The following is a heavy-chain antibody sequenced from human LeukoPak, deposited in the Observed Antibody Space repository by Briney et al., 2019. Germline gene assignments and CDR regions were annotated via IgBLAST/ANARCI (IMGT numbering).Heavy chain of an antibody. V-gene: IGHV4-59*01. CDR3: ARDNTSSGWVFWFDP. D-gene: IGHD6-19*01. Sequence: SETLSFTGTGSAFTIRSNYWSWIRQAPGKGLVGIGNIYYSGSTNYNHSLKSRVTISVDTSKNQFSLKLSSVTAADTAVYYCARDNTSSGWVFWFDPWGQGTLVTVSS. J-gene: IGHJ5*02. CDR2: IYYSGST. CDR1: AFTIRSNY.